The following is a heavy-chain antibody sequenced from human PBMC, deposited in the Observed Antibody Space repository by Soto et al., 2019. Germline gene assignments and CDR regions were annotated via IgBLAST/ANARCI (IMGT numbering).Heavy chain of an antibody. CDR1: GSSISSDNR. J-gene: IGHJ6*02. CDR3: AKKVPAALRLYYFFGLDV. Sequence: QVQLQESGPGLVKPSGTLSLTCAVSGSSISSDNRWTGVRQPPGEGLEWIGEISQSGTTKYNPSLASRVTIAVDKSKNQFSLRLTSMTAADTAVYYCAKKVPAALRLYYFFGLDVWGQGTTVTVSS. CDR2: ISQSGTT. V-gene: IGHV4-4*02. D-gene: IGHD2-15*01.